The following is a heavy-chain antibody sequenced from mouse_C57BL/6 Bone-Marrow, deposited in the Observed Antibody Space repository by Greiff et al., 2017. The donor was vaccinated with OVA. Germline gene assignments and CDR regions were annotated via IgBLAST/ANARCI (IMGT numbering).Heavy chain of an antibody. CDR1: GFNIKDYY. Sequence: EVQLQQSGAELVKPGASVKLSCTASGFNIKDYYMHWVKQRTEQGLEWIGRIVPEDGETKYAPKFPGKATITADTSSNTAYLQLSSLTSEDTAVYYCAPNWAYWYFDVWGTGTTVTVSS. CDR2: IVPEDGET. J-gene: IGHJ1*03. V-gene: IGHV14-2*01. CDR3: APNWAYWYFDV. D-gene: IGHD4-1*02.